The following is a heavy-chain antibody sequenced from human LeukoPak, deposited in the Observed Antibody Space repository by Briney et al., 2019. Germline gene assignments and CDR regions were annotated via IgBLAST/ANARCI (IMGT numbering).Heavy chain of an antibody. CDR2: IKQDGSEK. CDR1: GFTFSSHW. V-gene: IGHV3-7*04. Sequence: GGSLRLSCAASGFTFSSHWMSWVRQAPGKGLEWVANIKQDGSEKYYVDSVKGRFTISRDNAKNSLYLQMNSLRAEDTAVYYCARHSSGDAFDIWGQGTMVTVSS. J-gene: IGHJ3*02. CDR3: ARHSSGDAFDI. D-gene: IGHD6-19*01.